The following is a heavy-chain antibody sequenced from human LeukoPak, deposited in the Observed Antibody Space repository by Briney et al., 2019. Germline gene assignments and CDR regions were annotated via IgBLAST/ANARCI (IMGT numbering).Heavy chain of an antibody. Sequence: GVALRLSCSVSGFSFSDYAINWVRQAPGKGLEWVAFIRGKAYGETTEYAASVKGRFSISRDEIDSIAYLQMNSLKTEGTAVYYCARGSDSNFGARDGFDYWGQGTLVTVSS. CDR2: IRGKAYGETT. CDR3: ARGSDSNFGARDGFDY. V-gene: IGHV3-49*04. CDR1: GFSFSDYA. D-gene: IGHD3-16*01. J-gene: IGHJ4*02.